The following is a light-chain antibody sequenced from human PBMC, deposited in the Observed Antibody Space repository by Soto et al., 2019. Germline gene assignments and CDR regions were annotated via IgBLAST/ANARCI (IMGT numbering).Light chain of an antibody. V-gene: IGKV3-15*01. CDR3: QHYFNWPYT. CDR2: GAS. CDR1: QSVTSN. Sequence: IVLTQSPGTLSLSPGETATLSCRASQSVTSNLAWYQQKPGRAPRLLIYGASTRATGIPARFSGSGSETEFTLTISNLQSEDFALYYCQHYFNWPYTFGQGTKVDIK. J-gene: IGKJ2*01.